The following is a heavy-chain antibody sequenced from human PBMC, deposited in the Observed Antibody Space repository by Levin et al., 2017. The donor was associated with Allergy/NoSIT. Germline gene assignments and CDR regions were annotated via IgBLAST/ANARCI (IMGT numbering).Heavy chain of an antibody. CDR3: ARVGDCSSTSCWNYWYFDL. CDR2: IYYSGST. CDR1: GGSISSYY. J-gene: IGHJ2*01. D-gene: IGHD2-2*01. Sequence: SETLSLTCTVSGGSISSYYWSWIRQPPGKGLEWIGYIYYSGSTNYNPSLKSRVTISVDTSKNQFSLKLSSVTAADTAVYYCARVGDCSSTSCWNYWYFDLWGRGTLVTVSS. V-gene: IGHV4-59*01.